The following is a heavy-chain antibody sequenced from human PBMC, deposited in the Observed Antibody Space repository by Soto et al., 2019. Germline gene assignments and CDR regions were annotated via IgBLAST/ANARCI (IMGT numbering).Heavy chain of an antibody. V-gene: IGHV3-30-3*01. CDR1: GFTFSSYA. D-gene: IGHD3-10*01. CDR2: ISYDGSNK. Sequence: QVQLVESGGGVVQPGRSLRLSCAASGFTFSSYAMHWVRQAPGKGLEWVAVISYDGSNKYYADSVKGRFTISRDNSKNTLYLQMNSLRAEDTAVYYCARVRCYYGSGSLDYWGQGTLVTVSS. J-gene: IGHJ4*02. CDR3: ARVRCYYGSGSLDY.